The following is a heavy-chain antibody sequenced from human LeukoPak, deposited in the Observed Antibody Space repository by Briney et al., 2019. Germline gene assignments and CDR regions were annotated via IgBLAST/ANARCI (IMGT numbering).Heavy chain of an antibody. J-gene: IGHJ4*02. V-gene: IGHV5-51*01. CDR3: ARGCSSSGRYDY. Sequence: GESLKISCQGSGYSFTSYWIAWVRQMPGKGLEWMVIIYPGDSNTKYSPSFQGQVTISADKSISTAYLQWSSLKASDTAMYYCARGCSSSGRYDYWGQGTLVTVSS. CDR1: GYSFTSYW. CDR2: IYPGDSNT. D-gene: IGHD6-6*01.